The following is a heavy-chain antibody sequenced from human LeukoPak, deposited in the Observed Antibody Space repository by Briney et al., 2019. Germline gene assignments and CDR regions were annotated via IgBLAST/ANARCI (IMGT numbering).Heavy chain of an antibody. Sequence: GGSLRLSCTASGFTFGDYAMSWVRQAPGKGLEWVSFIRSKAYGGATEYAASVKGRFTVSRDDSKSIAYLQMNSLKPEDTAVYYCIRDYCSSTSCPIKFDYWGQGTLVTVSS. V-gene: IGHV3-49*04. D-gene: IGHD2-2*01. CDR3: IRDYCSSTSCPIKFDY. CDR2: IRSKAYGGAT. CDR1: GFTFGDYA. J-gene: IGHJ4*02.